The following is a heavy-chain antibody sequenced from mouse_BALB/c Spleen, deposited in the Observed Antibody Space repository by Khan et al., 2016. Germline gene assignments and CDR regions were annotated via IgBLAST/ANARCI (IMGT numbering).Heavy chain of an antibody. V-gene: IGHV14-4*02. D-gene: IGHD1-1*01. CDR1: VFNIKDYY. J-gene: IGHJ2*01. Sequence: VQLKESGAELVRSGASVKLSCTASVFNIKDYYMHWVKQRPEQGLEWIGWIDPENGDTEYAPNFQGKATMTADTSSNAAYLQFSSLTSEDSAVYYCNAIYYGSDVYFDYWGQGTILTVAS. CDR3: NAIYYGSDVYFDY. CDR2: IDPENGDT.